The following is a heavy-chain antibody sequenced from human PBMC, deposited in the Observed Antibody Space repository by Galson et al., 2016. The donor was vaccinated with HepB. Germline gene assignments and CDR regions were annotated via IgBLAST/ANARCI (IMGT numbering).Heavy chain of an antibody. J-gene: IGHJ6*02. CDR1: GDSVSSNSAA. V-gene: IGHV6-1*01. CDR2: TYYRSKWYN. CDR3: ARERRGYNYGYYYYGMDV. Sequence: CAISGDSVSSNSAAWTWIRQSPSRGLEWLGRTYYRSKWYNDYAVSVKSRIKINPDTFKNQLSLQLNSVTPEDTAVYYCARERRGYNYGYYYYGMDVWGQGTLVTVSS. D-gene: IGHD5-18*01.